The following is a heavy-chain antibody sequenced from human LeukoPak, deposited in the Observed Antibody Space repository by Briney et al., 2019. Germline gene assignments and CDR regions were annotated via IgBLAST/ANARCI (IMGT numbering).Heavy chain of an antibody. D-gene: IGHD3-10*01. Sequence: GGSLRLSCAASGFTFSSYSMNWVRQAPGKGLEWVSYISSSSSTIYYADSVKGRFTISRDNAKNSLYLQMNSLRAEDTAVYYCARDYYYGSGELLGYWGQGTLVTVSS. CDR3: ARDYYYGSGELLGY. CDR1: GFTFSSYS. J-gene: IGHJ4*02. CDR2: ISSSSSTI. V-gene: IGHV3-48*04.